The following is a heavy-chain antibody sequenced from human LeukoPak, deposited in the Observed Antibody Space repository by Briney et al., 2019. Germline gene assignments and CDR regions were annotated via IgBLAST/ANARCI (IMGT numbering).Heavy chain of an antibody. Sequence: GGSLRLSCAASGFTFTNYAMTWVRQAPGKGLEWVAATVGIGPDTYHADSVKGRFTISRDNSKNILYLQMNSLRAEDTAVYYCAKQRPRANRNYDFWVGYYFDYWGQGTLVTVSS. CDR2: TVGIGPDT. CDR1: GFTFTNYA. CDR3: AKQRPRANRNYDFWVGYYFDY. J-gene: IGHJ4*02. V-gene: IGHV3-23*01. D-gene: IGHD3-3*01.